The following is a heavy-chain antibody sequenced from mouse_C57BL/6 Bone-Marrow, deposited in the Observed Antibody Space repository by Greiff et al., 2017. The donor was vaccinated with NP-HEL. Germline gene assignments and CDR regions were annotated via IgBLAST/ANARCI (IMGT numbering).Heavy chain of an antibody. CDR3: ARSQRGYGSWYFDV. V-gene: IGHV1-64*01. J-gene: IGHJ1*03. Sequence: QVQLQQPGAELVKPGASVKLSCKASGYTFTSYWMHWVKQRPGQGLEWIGMIHPNSGSTNYNEKFKSKATLTVDKSSSTAYMQLSSLTSEDSAVYYCARSQRGYGSWYFDVWGTGTTVTVSS. D-gene: IGHD2-10*02. CDR2: IHPNSGST. CDR1: GYTFTSYW.